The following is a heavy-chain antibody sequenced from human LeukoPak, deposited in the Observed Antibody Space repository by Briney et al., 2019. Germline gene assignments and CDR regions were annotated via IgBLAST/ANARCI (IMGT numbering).Heavy chain of an antibody. Sequence: GGSLRLSCAASGFTFSSYGMHWVRQAPGKGLEWVAVISYDGSNKYYADSVKGRFTISRDNSKNTLYLQMNSLRAEDTAVYYCAKDGLEDTMVRGVYYGMDVWGQGTTVTVSS. V-gene: IGHV3-30*18. D-gene: IGHD3-10*01. CDR2: ISYDGSNK. J-gene: IGHJ6*02. CDR1: GFTFSSYG. CDR3: AKDGLEDTMVRGVYYGMDV.